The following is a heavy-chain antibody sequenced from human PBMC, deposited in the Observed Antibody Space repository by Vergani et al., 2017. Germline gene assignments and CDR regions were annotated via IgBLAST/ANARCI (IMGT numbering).Heavy chain of an antibody. V-gene: IGHV4-34*01. J-gene: IGHJ3*02. Sequence: QVQLQPWGAGLLKPSETLSLTCAVYGGSFRGYYWSWIRQPPGTWLEWIGEINHSGSTNYNPSLKSRVTISVDTSKNQFSLKLSSVTAADTAVYYCAREYSSSWYSGGALYIWDQGTMVTVSS. D-gene: IGHD6-13*01. CDR1: GGSFRGYY. CDR2: INHSGST. CDR3: AREYSSSWYSGGALYI.